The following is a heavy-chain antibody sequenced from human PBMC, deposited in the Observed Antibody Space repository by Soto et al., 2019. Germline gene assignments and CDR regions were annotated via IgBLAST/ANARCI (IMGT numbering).Heavy chain of an antibody. CDR2: INPNSGGT. CDR1: GYTFTGYY. V-gene: IGHV1-2*04. Sequence: APVKVSCKASGYTFTGYYMHWVRQAPGQGQEWMGWINPNSGGTNYAQKFQGWVTMTRDTSISTAYMELSRLRSDDTAVYYCARAPIVVVVAATPPDAFDIWGHGTMVTVSS. D-gene: IGHD2-15*01. J-gene: IGHJ3*02. CDR3: ARAPIVVVVAATPPDAFDI.